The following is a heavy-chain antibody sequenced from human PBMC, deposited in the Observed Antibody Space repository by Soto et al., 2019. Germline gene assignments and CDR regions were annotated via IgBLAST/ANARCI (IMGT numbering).Heavy chain of an antibody. J-gene: IGHJ4*02. CDR1: GYIFNDYY. V-gene: IGHV1-2*02. D-gene: IGHD2-15*01. CDR3: RRGEDRGEHFGN. CDR2: IKPNSGDT. Sequence: QVQLVQSGAEVKKPGASVKVSCKASGYIFNDYYMHWVRQAPGQGLEWMGWIKPNSGDTKYAQKFQDRVTMTRDTSISTAFMELSRLRSDDTAVYYCRRGEDRGEHFGNWGQGTLVIVSS.